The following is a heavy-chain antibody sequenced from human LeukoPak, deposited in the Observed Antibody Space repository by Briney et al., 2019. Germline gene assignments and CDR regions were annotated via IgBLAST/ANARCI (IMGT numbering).Heavy chain of an antibody. D-gene: IGHD2-2*01. V-gene: IGHV4-4*09. CDR2: IYTSGST. CDR3: ARQKCTSTSCLTKNAFDI. CDR1: GPISSYY. J-gene: IGHJ3*02. Sequence: SETLSLTCTVSGPISSYYWSWSRQPPGKRVEWIGYIYTSGSTNYNPSLKSRVTISVDTSKNQFSLDLSSVTAADTAVYYCARQKCTSTSCLTKNAFDIWGQGTMVTVSS.